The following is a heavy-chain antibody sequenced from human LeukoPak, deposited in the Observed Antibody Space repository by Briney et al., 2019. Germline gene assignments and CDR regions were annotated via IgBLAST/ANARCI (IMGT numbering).Heavy chain of an antibody. Sequence: GGSLRLSCAASGFTFRSYSMNWVRQAPGKGLEWVSYISSSGRTIYYADSVKGRFTISRDNAKNSLFLQMNSLRAEDTAVYYCARDRSGYSGYDFFDYWGQGALVTVSS. V-gene: IGHV3-48*01. J-gene: IGHJ4*02. CDR2: ISSSGRTI. CDR3: ARDRSGYSGYDFFDY. D-gene: IGHD5-12*01. CDR1: GFTFRSYS.